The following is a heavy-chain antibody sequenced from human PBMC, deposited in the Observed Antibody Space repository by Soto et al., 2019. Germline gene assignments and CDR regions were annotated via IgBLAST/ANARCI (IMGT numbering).Heavy chain of an antibody. V-gene: IGHV3-74*01. D-gene: IGHD3-22*01. Sequence: GGSLGLSCAASGFTFRSYWMHWVRQAPGKGLVWVSRISDDERSNKYCADSVKGRFTISRDNSKNTLYLQMNSLRAEDTAVYYCARDITIVVVTGMDVWGQGTTVTVSS. CDR3: ARDITIVVVTGMDV. CDR2: ISDDERSNK. CDR1: GFTFRSYW. J-gene: IGHJ6*02.